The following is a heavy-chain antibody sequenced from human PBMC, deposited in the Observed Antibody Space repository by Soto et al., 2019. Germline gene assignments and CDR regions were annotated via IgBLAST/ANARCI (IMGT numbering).Heavy chain of an antibody. V-gene: IGHV1-18*01. J-gene: IGHJ5*02. Sequence: GASVKVSCKASGYTFTSDGISWVRQAPGQGLEWMGWISAYNGNTNYAQKLQGRVTMATDTSTSTAYMELRSLRSDDTAVYYCAGHSSGWFEDWFDPWGQGTLVTVSS. D-gene: IGHD6-19*01. CDR3: AGHSSGWFEDWFDP. CDR1: GYTFTSDG. CDR2: ISAYNGNT.